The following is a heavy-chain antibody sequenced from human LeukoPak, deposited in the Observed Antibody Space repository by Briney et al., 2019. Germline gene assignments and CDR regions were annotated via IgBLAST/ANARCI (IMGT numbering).Heavy chain of an antibody. CDR1: GFTFSSYS. J-gene: IGHJ4*02. V-gene: IGHV3-21*01. D-gene: IGHD7-27*01. CDR2: ISSGSSYI. Sequence: GGSLRLSCAASGFTFSSYSMNWVRQAPGKGLEWVSSISSGSSYIYYADSVKGRFTISRDNAKNSLYLQMNSLRDEDTAVYYCARDPPGWGSYFDYWGQGILVTVSS. CDR3: ARDPPGWGSYFDY.